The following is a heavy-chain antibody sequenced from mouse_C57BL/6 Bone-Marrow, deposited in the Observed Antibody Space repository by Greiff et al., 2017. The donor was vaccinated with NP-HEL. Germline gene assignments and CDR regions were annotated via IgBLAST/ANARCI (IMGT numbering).Heavy chain of an antibody. D-gene: IGHD2-2*01. CDR3: ASGGLRRNYAMDY. J-gene: IGHJ4*01. V-gene: IGHV1-69*01. CDR1: GYTFTSYW. Sequence: QVQLQQSGAELVMPGASVKLSCKASGYTFTSYWMHWVKQRPGQGLEWIGEIDPSDSYTNYNQKFKGKSTLTVDKSSSTAYMQLSSLTSEDSAVYYCASGGLRRNYAMDYWGQGTSVTVSS. CDR2: IDPSDSYT.